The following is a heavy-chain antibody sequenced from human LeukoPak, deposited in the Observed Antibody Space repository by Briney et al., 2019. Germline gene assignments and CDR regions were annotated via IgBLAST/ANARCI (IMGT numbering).Heavy chain of an antibody. CDR1: GFSFSSYG. J-gene: IGHJ6*02. CDR2: ISYDGSNK. CDR3: ARLDVDRYYYYGMDV. Sequence: ALRLSCAASGFSFSSYGMHWVRQAPGKVLEWVAVISYDGSNKYYADSVKGRFTISRDNSKNTLYLQMNSLRAEDTAVYYCARLDVDRYYYYGMDVWGQRTTVTVSS. V-gene: IGHV3-30*03. D-gene: IGHD5-24*01.